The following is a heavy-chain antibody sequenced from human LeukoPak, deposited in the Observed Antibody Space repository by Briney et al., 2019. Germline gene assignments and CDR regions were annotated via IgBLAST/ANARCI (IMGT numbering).Heavy chain of an antibody. CDR3: ARVPHAMVRGVIITEFYFDY. D-gene: IGHD3-10*01. V-gene: IGHV3-21*01. J-gene: IGHJ4*02. CDR2: ISSSSNYI. Sequence: GGSLRLSCAASGLTFSSYSMNRVRQAPGKGLEWVSSISSSSNYIYYADSVKGRFTISRDNAKNSLYLQMNSLRAEDTAVYYCARVPHAMVRGVIITEFYFDYWGQGTLVTVSS. CDR1: GLTFSSYS.